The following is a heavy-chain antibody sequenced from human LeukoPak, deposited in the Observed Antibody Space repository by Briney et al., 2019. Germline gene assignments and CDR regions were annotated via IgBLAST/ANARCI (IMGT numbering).Heavy chain of an antibody. CDR1: GGSVSSYY. Sequence: SETLSLTCTVSGGSVSSYYWSWIRQPPGKGLEWIGYMYYTDNASYNPSLQSRVTISVDTSKNQFSLKLSSVTAADTAVYYCARVDCSGGSCYAFDIWGQGTMVTVSS. J-gene: IGHJ3*02. CDR3: ARVDCSGGSCYAFDI. V-gene: IGHV4-59*02. CDR2: MYYTDNA. D-gene: IGHD2-15*01.